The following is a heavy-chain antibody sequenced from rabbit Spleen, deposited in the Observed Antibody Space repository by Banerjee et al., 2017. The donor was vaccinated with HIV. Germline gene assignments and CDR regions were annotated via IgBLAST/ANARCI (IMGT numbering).Heavy chain of an antibody. Sequence: QLKESGGGLVQPGGSLKLSCKASGFTLSSYYMNWVRQAPGKGLEWIGYIDPVFGITYYASWVNGRFSISRENAQNTVFLQMTSLTAADTATYFCARDAGSGDYIDVYFDLWGPGTLVTVS. J-gene: IGHJ4*01. V-gene: IGHV1S7*01. CDR1: GFTLSSYY. D-gene: IGHD8-1*01. CDR3: ARDAGSGDYIDVYFDL. CDR2: IDPVFGIT.